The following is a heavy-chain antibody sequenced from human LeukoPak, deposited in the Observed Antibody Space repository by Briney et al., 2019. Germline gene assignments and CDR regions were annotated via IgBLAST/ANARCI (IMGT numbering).Heavy chain of an antibody. Sequence: GGSLRLPCGASGFTFSSYEMNWVRQAPGKGLEGVSYISSSGSTIYYADSVKGRFTISRDNAKNSLYLQMNSLRAEDTAVYYCAELGITMIGGVWGKGTTVTISS. CDR1: GFTFSSYE. CDR3: AELGITMIGGV. J-gene: IGHJ6*04. CDR2: ISSSGSTI. D-gene: IGHD3-10*02. V-gene: IGHV3-48*03.